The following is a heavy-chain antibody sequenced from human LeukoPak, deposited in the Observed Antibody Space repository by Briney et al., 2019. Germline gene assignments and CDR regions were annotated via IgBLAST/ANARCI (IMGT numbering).Heavy chain of an antibody. CDR3: ARDRGVGTNLGFDY. D-gene: IGHD1-26*01. CDR2: IYSGGST. J-gene: IGHJ4*02. Sequence: PGGSLRLSCAASGFTVSNKYMSWVRQAPGKGLEWVSVIYSGGSTYYADSVKGRFTISTANSKQTIYLQMNSLRAEDTAVYYCARDRGVGTNLGFDYWGQGTLVTVSS. V-gene: IGHV3-53*01. CDR1: GFTVSNKY.